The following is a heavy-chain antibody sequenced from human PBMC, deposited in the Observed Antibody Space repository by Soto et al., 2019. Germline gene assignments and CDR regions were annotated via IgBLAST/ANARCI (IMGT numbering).Heavy chain of an antibody. Sequence: SETLSLPCTVSGGSISSSSYYWGWIRQPPGKGLEWIGSIYYSGSTYYNPSLKSRVPISVDRSKNQFSLKLSSVTAADAAVYYCAWVPDVWGQGTSVTVSS. CDR2: IYYSGST. D-gene: IGHD2-2*01. V-gene: IGHV4-39*07. J-gene: IGHJ6*02. CDR1: GGSISSSSYY. CDR3: AWVPDV.